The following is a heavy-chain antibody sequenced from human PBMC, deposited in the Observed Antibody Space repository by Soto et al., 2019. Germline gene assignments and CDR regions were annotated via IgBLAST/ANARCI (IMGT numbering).Heavy chain of an antibody. Sequence: QVQLQESGPGLVKPSETLSLTCTVSGGSVSSGNYYWNWIRQPPGKGLEWIGYIYYSGSTNYNPSIKSRVTMSVDTSKNQFSLKVNSVTAADTAVYYCARGPTMIVVAYDYWGHGTLVTVSS. V-gene: IGHV4-61*01. CDR2: IYYSGST. D-gene: IGHD3-22*01. CDR1: GGSVSSGNYY. J-gene: IGHJ4*01. CDR3: ARGPTMIVVAYDY.